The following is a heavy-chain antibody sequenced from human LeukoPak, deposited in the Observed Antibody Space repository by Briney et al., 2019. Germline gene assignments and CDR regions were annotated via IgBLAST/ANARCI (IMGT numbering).Heavy chain of an antibody. V-gene: IGHV4-4*07. J-gene: IGHJ5*02. CDR1: GGSISSYY. Sequence: PSETLSLTCTVSGGSISSYYWSWIRQPAGKGLEWIGRIYTSGSTNYNPSLKSRVTMSVDTSKNQFSLKLSSVTAADTAVYYCARWRVVGMGNWFDPWGQGTLVTVSS. D-gene: IGHD1-14*01. CDR2: IYTSGST. CDR3: ARWRVVGMGNWFDP.